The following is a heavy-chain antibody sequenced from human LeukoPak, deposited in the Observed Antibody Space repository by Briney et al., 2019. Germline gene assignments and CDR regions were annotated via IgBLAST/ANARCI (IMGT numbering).Heavy chain of an antibody. CDR1: GFTFSSYA. CDR2: ISYDGSNK. D-gene: IGHD2-15*01. J-gene: IGHJ5*02. Sequence: PGGFLRLSCAASGFTFSSYAMHWVRKAPGKGLEWVAVISYDGSNKYYADSVKGRFTISRDNSKNTLYLQMNSLRAEDTAVYYCARGFGVVVVAATKGKYNWFDPWGQGTLVTVSS. V-gene: IGHV3-30*04. CDR3: ARGFGVVVVAATKGKYNWFDP.